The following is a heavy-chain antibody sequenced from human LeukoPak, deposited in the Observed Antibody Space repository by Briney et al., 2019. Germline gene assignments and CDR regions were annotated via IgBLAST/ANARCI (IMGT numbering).Heavy chain of an antibody. D-gene: IGHD6-6*01. CDR2: ISYDGSNK. V-gene: IGHV3-30-3*01. CDR1: GFTFSSYA. Sequence: GGSLRLSCAASGFTFSSYAMHWVRQAPGKGLEWVAVISYDGSNKYYADSVKGRFTISRDNAKNTLYLQVNNLRAEDTAVYYCARGPNSNWSGLDFWGQGTLLTVSS. J-gene: IGHJ4*02. CDR3: ARGPNSNWSGLDF.